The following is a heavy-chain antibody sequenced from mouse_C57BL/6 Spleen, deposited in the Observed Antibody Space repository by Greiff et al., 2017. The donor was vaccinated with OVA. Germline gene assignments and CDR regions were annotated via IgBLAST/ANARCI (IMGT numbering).Heavy chain of an antibody. Sequence: EVQLVESEGGLVQPGSSMKLSCTASGFTFSDYYMAWVRQVPEKGLEWVANINYDGSSTYYLDSLKSRFIISRDNAKNILYLQMSSLKSEDTATYYCARPSITTVGFDYWGQGTTLTVSS. CDR2: INYDGSST. J-gene: IGHJ2*01. CDR3: ARPSITTVGFDY. V-gene: IGHV5-16*01. D-gene: IGHD1-1*01. CDR1: GFTFSDYY.